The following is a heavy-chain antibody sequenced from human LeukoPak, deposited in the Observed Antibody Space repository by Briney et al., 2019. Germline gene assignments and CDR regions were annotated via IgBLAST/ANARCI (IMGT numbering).Heavy chain of an antibody. J-gene: IGHJ6*04. V-gene: IGHV3-30*04. CDR1: GFTFSSYA. CDR2: ISYDGSNK. D-gene: IGHD3-10*01. Sequence: GGSLRLSCAASGFTFSSYAMHWVRQAPGKGLEWVAVISYDGSNKYYADSVKGRFTISRDNSKNTLYLQMNSLRAEDTAVYYCARSSGWGVIIIPYYYGMDVWGKGTTVTVSS. CDR3: ARSSGWGVIIIPYYYGMDV.